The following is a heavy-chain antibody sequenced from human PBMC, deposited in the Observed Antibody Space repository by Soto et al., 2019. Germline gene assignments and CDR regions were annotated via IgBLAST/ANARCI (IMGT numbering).Heavy chain of an antibody. CDR2: IYYSEIS. J-gene: IGHJ4*02. V-gene: IGHV4-30-4*01. D-gene: IGHD2-2*01. Sequence: QVKLPESGPGLVKPSQTLSLTCSVSGGSVTSRDFYWSWLRPPPGKGLEWLGYIYYSEISYYGPSLGSRGSISLETSKNLFSLSLTSVTAADTAVYYCASKTGDCSSSVCFPPTRLDCWGPGILVTVSS. CDR3: ASKTGDCSSSVCFPPTRLDC. CDR1: GGSVTSRDFY.